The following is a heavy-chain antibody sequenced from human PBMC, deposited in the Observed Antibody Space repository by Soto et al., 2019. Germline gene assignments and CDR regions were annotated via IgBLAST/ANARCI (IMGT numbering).Heavy chain of an antibody. CDR2: IIPIFGTA. J-gene: IGHJ4*02. V-gene: IGHV1-69*13. D-gene: IGHD2-2*01. CDR1: GYTFTSYA. CDR3: ARAVPMDY. Sequence: SVKVSCKASGYTFTSYAMHWVRQAPGQRLEWMGGIIPIFGTANYAQKFQGRVTITADESTSTAYMELSSLRSEDTAVYYCARAVPMDYWGQGTLVTVSS.